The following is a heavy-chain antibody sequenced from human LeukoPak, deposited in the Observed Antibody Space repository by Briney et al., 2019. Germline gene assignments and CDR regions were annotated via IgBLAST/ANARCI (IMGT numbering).Heavy chain of an antibody. V-gene: IGHV4-31*03. CDR1: GGSISSGGYY. CDR3: ARAAYSGSYHSDY. CDR2: IYYRGST. Sequence: PSETLSLTCTVSGGSISSGGYYWSWIRQHPGKGLEWIGYIYYRGSTYYNPSLKSRVTISVDTSKNQFSLKLSSVTAADTAVYYCARAAYSGSYHSDYWGQGTLVTVSS. D-gene: IGHD1-26*01. J-gene: IGHJ4*02.